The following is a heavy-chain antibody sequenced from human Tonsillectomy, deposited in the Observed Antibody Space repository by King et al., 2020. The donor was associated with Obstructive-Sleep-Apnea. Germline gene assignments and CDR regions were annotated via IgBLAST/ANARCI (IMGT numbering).Heavy chain of an antibody. CDR2: SNPNSGGT. Sequence: VQLVQSGAEVKKAGASVKVSCKASGYTVNGYQMHWVRQAPGQGLEWMGWSNPNSGGTNYAQKFQGRVTMTRDTYISTAYMELSRLRSDDTAVYYCARLYGDYPMYYFDYWGQGTPVTVSS. D-gene: IGHD4-17*01. J-gene: IGHJ4*02. CDR3: ARLYGDYPMYYFDY. V-gene: IGHV1-2*02. CDR1: GYTVNGYQ.